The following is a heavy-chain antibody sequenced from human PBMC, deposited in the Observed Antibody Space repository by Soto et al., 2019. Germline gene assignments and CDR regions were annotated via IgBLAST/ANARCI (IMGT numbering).Heavy chain of an antibody. Sequence: SETLSLTCTVSGGSISSYYWSWIRQPPGKGLEWIGYIYYSGSTNYNPSLKSRVTISVDTSKNQFSLRLSSVTAADTAVYYCARGKRSYSSSWYGFDYWGQGTLVTVSS. CDR1: GGSISSYY. J-gene: IGHJ4*02. D-gene: IGHD6-13*01. V-gene: IGHV4-59*01. CDR2: IYYSGST. CDR3: ARGKRSYSSSWYGFDY.